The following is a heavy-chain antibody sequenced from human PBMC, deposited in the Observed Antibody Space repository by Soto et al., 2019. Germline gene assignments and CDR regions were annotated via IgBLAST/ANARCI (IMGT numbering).Heavy chain of an antibody. V-gene: IGHV1-18*01. CDR3: ARGFPIVKSAAGIRYWFDP. J-gene: IGHJ5*02. D-gene: IGHD6-13*01. CDR1: GYTFTSYG. CDR2: ISAYNGNT. Sequence: QVQLVQSGAEVKKPGASEKVSCKASGYTFTSYGISWVRQAPGQGLEWMGWISAYNGNTNYAQKLQGRVTMTTDTSTSTAYMELRSLRSDDTAVYYCARGFPIVKSAAGIRYWFDPWGQGTLVTVSS.